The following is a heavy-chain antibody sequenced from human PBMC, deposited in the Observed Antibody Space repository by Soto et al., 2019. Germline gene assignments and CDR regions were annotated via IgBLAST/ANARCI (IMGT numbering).Heavy chain of an antibody. V-gene: IGHV3-30*18. D-gene: IGHD3-3*01. J-gene: IGHJ6*02. CDR3: AKANLFGVVIIAYGMDV. CDR1: GFTFSSYG. CDR2: ISYDGSNK. Sequence: SGGSLRLSCAASGFTFSSYGMHWVRQAPGKGLEWVAVISYDGSNKYYADSVKGRFTISRDNSKNTLYLQMNSLRAEDTAVYYCAKANLFGVVIIAYGMDVWGQGTTVTVSS.